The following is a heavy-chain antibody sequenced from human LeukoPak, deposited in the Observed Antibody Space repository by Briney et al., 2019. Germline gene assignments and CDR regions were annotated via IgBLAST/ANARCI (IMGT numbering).Heavy chain of an antibody. CDR3: TRAGSGSSYDS. CDR1: GFALRTYW. CDR2: INSDGTST. Sequence: PGGSLRLSCAASGFALRTYWMYWVRQAPGKGLVWVSLINSDGTSTIYADSVKGRFTISRDTAKNTLYLEMNRLRADDTAVYYCTRAGSGSSYDSWGQGTLVTVSS. J-gene: IGHJ4*02. D-gene: IGHD3-10*01. V-gene: IGHV3-74*01.